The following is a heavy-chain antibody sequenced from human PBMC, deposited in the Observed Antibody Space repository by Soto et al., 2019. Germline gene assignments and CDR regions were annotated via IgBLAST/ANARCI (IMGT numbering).Heavy chain of an antibody. CDR3: ARGKHSYGMDV. V-gene: IGHV3-30*03. Sequence: PGGSLRLSCAASGFTFSSYGMHWVRQAPGKGLEWVAVISYDGSNKYYADSVKGRFTISRDNSKNTLYLQMNSLRAEDTAVYYCARGKHSYGMDVWGQGTTVTVSS. CDR2: ISYDGSNK. J-gene: IGHJ6*02. CDR1: GFTFSSYG.